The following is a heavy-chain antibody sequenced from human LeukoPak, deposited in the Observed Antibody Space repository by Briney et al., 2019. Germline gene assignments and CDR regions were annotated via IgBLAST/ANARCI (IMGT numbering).Heavy chain of an antibody. J-gene: IGHJ3*02. Sequence: SVKVSCKASGYTFTSYGISWVRQAPGQGLEWMGGIIPIFGTANYAQKFQGRVTITADESTSTAYMELSSLRSEDTAVYYCARGGKSGWEAFDIWGQGTMVTVSS. V-gene: IGHV1-69*13. CDR3: ARGGKSGWEAFDI. CDR1: GYTFTSYG. D-gene: IGHD6-19*01. CDR2: IIPIFGTA.